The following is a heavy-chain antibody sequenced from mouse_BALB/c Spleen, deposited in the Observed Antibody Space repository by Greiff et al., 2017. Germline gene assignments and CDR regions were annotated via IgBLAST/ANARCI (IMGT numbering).Heavy chain of an antibody. Sequence: VKLQESGAELVRPGVSVKISCKGSGYTFTDYAMHWVKQSHAKSLEWIGVISTYYGDASYNQKFKGKATMTVDKSSSTAYMELARLTSEDSAIYYCARGGYYPYWYFDVWGAGTTVTVSS. CDR2: ISTYYGDA. CDR3: ARGGYYPYWYFDV. V-gene: IGHV1S137*01. D-gene: IGHD2-3*01. CDR1: GYTFTDYA. J-gene: IGHJ1*01.